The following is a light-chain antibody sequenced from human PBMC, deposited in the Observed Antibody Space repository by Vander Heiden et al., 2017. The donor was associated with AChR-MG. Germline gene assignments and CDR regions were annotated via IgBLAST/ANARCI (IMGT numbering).Light chain of an antibody. V-gene: IGLV1-44*01. J-gene: IGLJ3*02. CDR1: STNIGSNN. Sequence: SALTQPPSASGTPAQRVTIPCSGSSTNIGSNNVNWYQQVPGAAPKLLMYLKIQRPSGVPDRFSGSKSGTSASLAISGLQSEDEAEYYCASWDDSLNGWVFGGGTMVTVL. CDR3: ASWDDSLNGWV. CDR2: LKI.